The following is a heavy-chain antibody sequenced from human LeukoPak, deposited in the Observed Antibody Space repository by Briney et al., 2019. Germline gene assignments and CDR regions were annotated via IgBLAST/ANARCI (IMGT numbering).Heavy chain of an antibody. CDR3: ARGWGSSWYPFDY. J-gene: IGHJ4*02. CDR1: GGSISSGGYY. D-gene: IGHD6-13*01. CDR2: IYYSGST. V-gene: IGHV4-31*03. Sequence: SETLSLTCTVSGGSISSGGYYWSWVPPPPGKGLEGIGYIYYSGSTYYNPSLKSRVTISVDTSKNQFSLKLSSVTAADTAVYYCARGWGSSWYPFDYWGQGTLVTVSS.